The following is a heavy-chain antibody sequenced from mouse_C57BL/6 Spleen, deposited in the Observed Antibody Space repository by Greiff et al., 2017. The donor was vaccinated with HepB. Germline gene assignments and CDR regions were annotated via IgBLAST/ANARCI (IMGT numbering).Heavy chain of an antibody. CDR2: IDPSDSET. CDR1: GYTFTSYW. CDR3: ARGESTMITTGYFDV. J-gene: IGHJ1*03. V-gene: IGHV1-52*01. Sequence: VQLQQSGAELVRPGSSVKLSCKASGYTFTSYWMHWVKQRPIQGLEWIGNIDPSDSETHYNQKFKDKATLTVDKSSSTAYMQLSSLTSEDSAVYYCARGESTMITTGYFDVWGTGTTVTVSS. D-gene: IGHD2-4*01.